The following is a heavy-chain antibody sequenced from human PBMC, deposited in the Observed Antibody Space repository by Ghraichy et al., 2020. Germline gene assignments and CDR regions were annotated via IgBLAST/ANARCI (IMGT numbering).Heavy chain of an antibody. D-gene: IGHD3-22*01. J-gene: IGHJ2*01. CDR3: ARRYDSSGYYYRTSTPNWYFDL. V-gene: IGHV4-34*01. CDR1: GGSFSGYY. Sequence: SETLSLTCAVYGGSFSGYYWSWIRQPPGKGLEWIGEINHSGSTNYNPSLKSRVTISVDTSKNQFSLKLSSVTAADTAVYYCARRYDSSGYYYRTSTPNWYFDLWGRGTLVTVSS. CDR2: INHSGST.